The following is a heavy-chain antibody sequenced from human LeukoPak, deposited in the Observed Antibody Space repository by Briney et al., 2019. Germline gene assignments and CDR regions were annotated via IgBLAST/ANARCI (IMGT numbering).Heavy chain of an antibody. J-gene: IGHJ5*02. D-gene: IGHD3-10*01. CDR3: AREEYYYGSGTNTHL. CDR1: GGTFSSYA. CDR2: IIPIFGTA. Sequence: SVKVSCKASGGTFSSYAISWVRQAPGQGLEWMGGIIPIFGTANYAQKFQGRVTIAADESTSTAYMELSSLRSEDTAVYYCAREEYYYGSGTNTHLWGQGTLVTVSS. V-gene: IGHV1-69*13.